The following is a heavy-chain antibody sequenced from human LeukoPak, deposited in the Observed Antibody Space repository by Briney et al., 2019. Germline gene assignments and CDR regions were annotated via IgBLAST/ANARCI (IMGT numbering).Heavy chain of an antibody. CDR2: ISYDGSNK. D-gene: IGHD1-26*01. Sequence: PGRSLRLSCAASGFTFSSYGMHWVRQAPGKGLEWVAVISYDGSNKYYADSVKGRFTISRDNSKNTLYLQMNSLRAEDTAVYYCAKGSTCELLLGFNPDYWGQGTQVTVSS. CDR3: AKGSTCELLLGFNPDY. V-gene: IGHV3-30*18. CDR1: GFTFSSYG. J-gene: IGHJ4*02.